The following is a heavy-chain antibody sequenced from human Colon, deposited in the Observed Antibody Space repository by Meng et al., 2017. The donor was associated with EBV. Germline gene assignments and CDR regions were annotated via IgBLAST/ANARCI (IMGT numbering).Heavy chain of an antibody. Sequence: RLQVPGPGLGKPSQTLSLTCTVSGGSINSGDYYWSWIRQPPGKGLEWIGYIYYTGSTYYNPSLKSRVTISMDTSKNQFSLRLSSVTAADTAVYYCARNYYFDYWGQGTLVTVSS. V-gene: IGHV4-30-4*01. CDR2: IYYTGST. J-gene: IGHJ4*02. CDR1: GGSINSGDYY. CDR3: ARNYYFDY.